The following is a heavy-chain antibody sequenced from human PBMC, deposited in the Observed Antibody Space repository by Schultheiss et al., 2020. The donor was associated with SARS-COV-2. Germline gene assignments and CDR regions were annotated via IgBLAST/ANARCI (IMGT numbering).Heavy chain of an antibody. CDR1: GFTFSSYD. J-gene: IGHJ3*02. CDR2: IGTAGDT. CDR3: ARKQVSSSWSHAFDI. V-gene: IGHV3-13*01. Sequence: RGSLRLSCAASGFTFSSYDMHWVRQATGKGLEWVSAIGTAGDTYYPGSVKGRFTISRENAKNSLYLQMNSLRAEDTAVYYCARKQVSSSWSHAFDIWGQGTMVTVSS. D-gene: IGHD6-13*01.